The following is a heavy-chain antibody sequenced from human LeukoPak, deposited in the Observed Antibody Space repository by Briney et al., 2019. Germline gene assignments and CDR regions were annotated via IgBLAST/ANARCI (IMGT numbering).Heavy chain of an antibody. CDR2: IYYSGST. CDR3: ARDKPQRQFDY. Sequence: SETLSLTCTVSGGSISSGDYYWSWIRQPPGKGLEWIGYIYYSGSTYYNPSLKSRVTISVDTSKNQFSLKLSSVTAEDTAVYYCARDKPQRQFDYWGQGTLVTVSS. J-gene: IGHJ4*02. V-gene: IGHV4-30-4*01. CDR1: GGSISSGDYY.